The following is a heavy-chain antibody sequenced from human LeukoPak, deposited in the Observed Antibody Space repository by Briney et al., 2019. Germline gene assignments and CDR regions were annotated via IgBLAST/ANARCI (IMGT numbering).Heavy chain of an antibody. CDR1: GFSLSTSGMC. CDR2: IDWDDDK. CDR3: ARSIVVVVAATEGFDY. Sequence: SGPSLVNPTQTLTLTCTFSGFSLSTSGMCVSWIRQPPGKALGWLARIDWDDDKYYSTSLKTRLTISKDTSKNQVVLTMTNMDPVDTATYYCARSIVVVVAATEGFDYWGQGTLVTVSS. J-gene: IGHJ4*02. V-gene: IGHV2-70*11. D-gene: IGHD2-15*01.